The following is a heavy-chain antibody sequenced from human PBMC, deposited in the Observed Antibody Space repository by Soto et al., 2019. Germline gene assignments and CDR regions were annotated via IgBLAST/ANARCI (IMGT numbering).Heavy chain of an antibody. CDR1: GASVSSGNYY. CDR2: IYYNGNA. CDR3: ARDAPYYPYDY. D-gene: IGHD3-10*01. J-gene: IGHJ4*02. V-gene: IGHV4-61*01. Sequence: TLSLTCTVFGASVSSGNYYWSWIRQPPGKGLEWIGKIYYNGNANYNPSLKSRVTISLDMSKNQFSLKLHSVTAADTALYYCARDAPYYPYDYWGQGTLVTVSS.